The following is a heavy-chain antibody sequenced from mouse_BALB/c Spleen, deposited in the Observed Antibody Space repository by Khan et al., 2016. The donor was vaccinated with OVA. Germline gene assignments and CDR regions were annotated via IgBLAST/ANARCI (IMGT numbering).Heavy chain of an antibody. D-gene: IGHD1-3*01. J-gene: IGHJ2*01. CDR2: IWAGGST. CDR3: ARLEDI. V-gene: IGHV2-9*02. CDR1: GFSLTSYC. Sequence: QVQLKESGPGLVAPSQTLSITCTVSGFSLTSYCVHWVRQPPGKGLEWLGVIWAGGSTNYNSPLLSSLSIINDNSKSQVFLKMNSLQTDDTARYYCARLEDIWGQGTTLTVSS.